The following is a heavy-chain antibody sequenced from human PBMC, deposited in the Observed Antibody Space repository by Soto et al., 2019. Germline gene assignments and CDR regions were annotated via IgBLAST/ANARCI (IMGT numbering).Heavy chain of an antibody. D-gene: IGHD2-8*01. CDR2: IKKDGSEK. Sequence: PGGSLRLSCVAYGFTFSDFWISWVRQAAGKGLEWVANIKKDGSEKYYVDSVKGRFTISRDNAKNSVFLQMDSLRVEDTAVYYCERAHPLNWGQGSLVTVSS. CDR1: GFTFSDFW. J-gene: IGHJ4*02. CDR3: ERAHPLN. V-gene: IGHV3-7*04.